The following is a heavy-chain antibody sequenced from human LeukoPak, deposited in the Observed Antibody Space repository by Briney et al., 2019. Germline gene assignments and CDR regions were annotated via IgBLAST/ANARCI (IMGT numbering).Heavy chain of an antibody. J-gene: IGHJ1*01. V-gene: IGHV4-34*01. CDR2: INHSGST. CDR3: ARVRAYSSGLYGYFQH. Sequence: SETLSLTCAVYGGSFSGYYWSWIRQPPGKGLEWIGEINHSGSTNYNPSLKSRVTISVDTSKNQFSPKLSSVTAADTAVYYCARVRAYSSGLYGYFQHWGQGTLVTVSS. CDR1: GGSFSGYY. D-gene: IGHD6-19*01.